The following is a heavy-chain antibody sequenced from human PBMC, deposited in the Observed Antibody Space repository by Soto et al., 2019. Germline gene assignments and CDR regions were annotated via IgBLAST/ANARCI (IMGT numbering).Heavy chain of an antibody. CDR1: GGSINPHY. CDR3: ARLGGYYQAFDS. CDR2: IYYSGTT. V-gene: IGHV4-59*08. D-gene: IGHD3-22*01. J-gene: IGHJ4*02. Sequence: PSVPLCLTWTVSGGSINPHYGGLIRQPPGKGLEWIGNIYYSGTTNYHPSLKSRVTISLDTSKNQFSLKLSSVTAADTAVHYCARLGGYYQAFDSWGQGTLVTVSS.